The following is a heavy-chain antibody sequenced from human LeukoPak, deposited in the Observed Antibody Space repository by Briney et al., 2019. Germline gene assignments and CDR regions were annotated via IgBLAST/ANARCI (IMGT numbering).Heavy chain of an antibody. D-gene: IGHD5-12*01. J-gene: IGHJ4*02. V-gene: IGHV4-59*08. CDR2: IYYSGST. CDR3: ARHEGSGLFDY. Sequence: SETLSLTCTVSGGSISSYYWSWIRQPPGKGLEWIGYIYYSGSTNYNPSRKSRVTISVDTSKNQFSLKLSSVTAADTAVYYGARHEGSGLFDYWGQGTLVTVSS. CDR1: GGSISSYY.